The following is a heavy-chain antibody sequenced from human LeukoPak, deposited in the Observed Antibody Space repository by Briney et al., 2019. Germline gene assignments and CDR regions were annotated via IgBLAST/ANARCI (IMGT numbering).Heavy chain of an antibody. Sequence: PGGSLRLSCAASGFTVISNYMSWVRQAPGKGLEWVSVIYSGGNTYYADSVKGRFTISRDNSKSTLYLRLDSLRAEDTAVYYCARAGFGHRSVPVYWGQGTLVTVSS. CDR2: IYSGGNT. D-gene: IGHD3-10*01. V-gene: IGHV3-66*01. CDR3: ARAGFGHRSVPVY. J-gene: IGHJ4*02. CDR1: GFTVISNY.